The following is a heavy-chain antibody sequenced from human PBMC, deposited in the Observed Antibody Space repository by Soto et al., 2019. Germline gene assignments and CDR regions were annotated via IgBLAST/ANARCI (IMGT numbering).Heavy chain of an antibody. CDR1: VGSISSYY. J-gene: IGHJ4*02. CDR3: ARQTGGYCSGTNSYATNFDY. CDR2: IYYSGSI. Sequence: SETLSLTCTVSVGSISSYYWSWILQPPGKGLEWIGYIYYSGSINYNPSLKSRVTISVDTSKNQFSLKLSSVTAADTAVYYCARQTGGYCSGTNSYATNFDYWGQGTLVTVSS. V-gene: IGHV4-59*08. D-gene: IGHD2-2*03.